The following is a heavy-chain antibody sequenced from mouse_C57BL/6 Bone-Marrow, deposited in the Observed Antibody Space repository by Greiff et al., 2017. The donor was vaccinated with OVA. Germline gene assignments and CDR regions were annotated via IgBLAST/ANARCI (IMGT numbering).Heavy chain of an antibody. J-gene: IGHJ3*01. V-gene: IGHV2-2*01. D-gene: IGHD2-5*01. Sequence: VQLQQSGPGLVQPSQSLSITCTVSGFSLTSYGVHWVRQSPGKGLEWLGVIWSGGSTDYNAAFISRLSISKDNSKSQVFFKMNSLQADDTAIYYCASYSNYFAGFAYWGQGTLVTVSA. CDR1: GFSLTSYG. CDR3: ASYSNYFAGFAY. CDR2: IWSGGST.